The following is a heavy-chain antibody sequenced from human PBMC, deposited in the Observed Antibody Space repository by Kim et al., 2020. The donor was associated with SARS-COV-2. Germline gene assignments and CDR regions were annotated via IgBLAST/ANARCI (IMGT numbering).Heavy chain of an antibody. V-gene: IGHV4-34*01. D-gene: IGHD3-10*01. CDR3: ASAKRITMVRGVIRGFDY. J-gene: IGHJ4*01. CDR1: GGSFSGYY. Sequence: SETLSLTCAVYGGSFSGYYWSWIRQPPGKGLEWIGEINHSGSTNYNPSLKSRVTISVDTSKNQFSLKLSSVTAADTAVYYCASAKRITMVRGVIRGFDY. CDR2: INHSGST.